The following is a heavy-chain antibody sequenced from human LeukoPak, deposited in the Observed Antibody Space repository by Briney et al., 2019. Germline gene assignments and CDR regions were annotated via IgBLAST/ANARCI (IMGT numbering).Heavy chain of an antibody. CDR1: GFTFSSYA. Sequence: GGSLRLSCAASGFTFSSYAMRWVRQAPGKGLEWVSAISGSGGSTYYADSVKGRFTISRDNSKNTLYLQMNSLRAEDTAVYYCAKGHLPYSSSWSDYWGQGTLVTVSS. D-gene: IGHD6-13*01. J-gene: IGHJ4*02. CDR3: AKGHLPYSSSWSDY. CDR2: ISGSGGST. V-gene: IGHV3-23*01.